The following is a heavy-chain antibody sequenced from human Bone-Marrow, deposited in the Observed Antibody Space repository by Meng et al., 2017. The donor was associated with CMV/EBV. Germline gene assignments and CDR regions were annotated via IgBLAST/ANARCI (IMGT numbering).Heavy chain of an antibody. CDR1: GFTFSGSA. Sequence: GGSLRLSCAASGFTFSGSAMHWVRQASGKGLEWVGRIRSKANSYATAYAASVKGMFTISRDDSKNAAYLQMNSLKTEDTDVYYCNLRFLDGYYYGMDVWGQGTTVTVSS. CDR3: NLRFLDGYYYGMDV. CDR2: IRSKANSYAT. J-gene: IGHJ6*02. V-gene: IGHV3-73*01. D-gene: IGHD3-3*01.